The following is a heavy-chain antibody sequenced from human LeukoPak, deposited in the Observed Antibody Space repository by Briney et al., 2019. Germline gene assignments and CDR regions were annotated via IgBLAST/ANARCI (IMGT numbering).Heavy chain of an antibody. CDR1: GGSISSSSYY. CDR3: ARSGTMVRGVNGT. D-gene: IGHD3-10*01. J-gene: IGHJ5*02. CDR2: IYYSGST. Sequence: SETLSLTCTVSGGSISSSSYYWGWIRQPPGKGLEWIGSIYYSGSTYYNPSLKSRVTISVDTSKNQFSLKLSSVTAADTAVYYCARSGTMVRGVNGTWGQGTLVTVSS. V-gene: IGHV4-39*07.